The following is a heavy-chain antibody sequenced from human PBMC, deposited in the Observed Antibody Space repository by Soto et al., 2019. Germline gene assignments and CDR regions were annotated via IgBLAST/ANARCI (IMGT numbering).Heavy chain of an antibody. J-gene: IGHJ3*02. CDR1: GFTFSSYD. CDR3: ARGSWYGDYENFAFDI. CDR2: IGTAGDT. V-gene: IGHV3-13*01. D-gene: IGHD4-17*01. Sequence: GGSLRLSCAASGFTFSSYDMHWVRQATGKGLEWVSAIGTAGDTYYPDSVKGRSTISRENAKNTWYLQMNRLRAGDTAVYYCARGSWYGDYENFAFDIWGQGTRVTVS.